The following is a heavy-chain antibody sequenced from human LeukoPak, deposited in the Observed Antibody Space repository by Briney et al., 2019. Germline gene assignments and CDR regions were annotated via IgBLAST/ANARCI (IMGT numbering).Heavy chain of an antibody. CDR2: IGSDDKT. D-gene: IGHD2-21*02. CDR1: GFTFSAYA. J-gene: IGHJ4*02. Sequence: GGSLRLSCEASGFTFSAYAMTWVRQAPGKGLEWVSSIGSDDKTHYSESVKGRFAISRDNSKNMVFLQLSSVRAEDTALYYCARAPLICGGDCYSDYWGQGTLVTVSS. V-gene: IGHV3-23*01. CDR3: ARAPLICGGDCYSDY.